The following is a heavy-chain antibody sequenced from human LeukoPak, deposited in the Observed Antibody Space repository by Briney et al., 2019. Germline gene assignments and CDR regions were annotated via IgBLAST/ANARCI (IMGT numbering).Heavy chain of an antibody. CDR1: GFTFSSYV. V-gene: IGHV3-30*04. CDR2: ISYDGSNE. D-gene: IGHD7-27*01. Sequence: GGSLRLSCAASGFTFSSYVMHWVRQAPGKGLEWVAIISYDGSNEYYADSVKGRFTISRDNSKNTLYLQMNSLRAEDTAVYYCAKEHGEFDLWGRGTLVTVSS. J-gene: IGHJ2*01. CDR3: AKEHGEFDL.